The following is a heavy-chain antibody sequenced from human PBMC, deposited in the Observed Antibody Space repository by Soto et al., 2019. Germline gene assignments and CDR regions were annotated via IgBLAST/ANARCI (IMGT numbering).Heavy chain of an antibody. D-gene: IGHD3-9*01. V-gene: IGHV1-2*02. Sequence: ASVKVSCKASGYTFTAFYMNWVRQAPGQGLEWMGWVNPNTGVTKYAQKFQGRVTMTRDTSINTAYMELSGLTSDDTAVYYCTTLRLDPWGQVTPVPVSS. CDR2: VNPNTGVT. CDR3: TTLRLDP. J-gene: IGHJ5*02. CDR1: GYTFTAFY.